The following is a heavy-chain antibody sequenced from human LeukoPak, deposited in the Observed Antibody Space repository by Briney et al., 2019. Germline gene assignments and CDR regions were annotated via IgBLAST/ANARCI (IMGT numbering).Heavy chain of an antibody. CDR2: IYHSGST. D-gene: IGHD5-24*01. V-gene: IGHV4-59*01. J-gene: IGHJ4*02. CDR3: ARVGRDLLPYFDY. Sequence: SETLSLTCTVSGGSISTCYWSWIRQPPGKGLEWIGYIYHSGSTRYNPSLKSRVTISVDTSKNQFSLKLSSVTAADTAVYYCARVGRDLLPYFDYWGQGTLVTVSS. CDR1: GGSISTCY.